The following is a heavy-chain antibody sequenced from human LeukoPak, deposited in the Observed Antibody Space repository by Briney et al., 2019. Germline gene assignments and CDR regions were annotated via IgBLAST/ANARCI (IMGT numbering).Heavy chain of an antibody. CDR1: GGTFSGYA. V-gene: IGHV1-69*13. Sequence: ASVKVSCKASGGTFSGYAFSWVRQAPGQGLGWMGGIILMFGRTNYAQTFQGRVTITADESTSTAYMELTSLRSDDTAVYYCARDQGLWFGELLPHGEYFQHWGQGTLVTVSS. CDR2: IILMFGRT. J-gene: IGHJ1*01. CDR3: ARDQGLWFGELLPHGEYFQH. D-gene: IGHD3-10*01.